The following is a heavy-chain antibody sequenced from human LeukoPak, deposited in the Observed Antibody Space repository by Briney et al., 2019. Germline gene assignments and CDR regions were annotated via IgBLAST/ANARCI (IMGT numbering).Heavy chain of an antibody. CDR1: GGSVSSGSYY. Sequence: PSETLSPTCTVSGGSVSSGSYYWSWIRQPPGKGLEWIGYIYYSGSTNYNPSLKGRVTISVDTSKNQFSLKLSSVTAADTAVYYCARRLSVAAGYFDYWGQGNLVTVSS. J-gene: IGHJ4*02. D-gene: IGHD6-13*01. CDR2: IYYSGST. CDR3: ARRLSVAAGYFDY. V-gene: IGHV4-61*01.